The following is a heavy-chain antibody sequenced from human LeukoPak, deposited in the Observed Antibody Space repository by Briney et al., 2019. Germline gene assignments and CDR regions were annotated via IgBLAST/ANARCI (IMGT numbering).Heavy chain of an antibody. CDR2: INPDAGDT. CDR3: ARLSTATIHWLVASDI. D-gene: IGHD6-19*01. CDR1: GYTFTDYF. Sequence: WASVKLSCTASGYTFTDYFMYWVRQAPGQGIEWMGRINPDAGDTNYAQTFQGRITMTRGTSISTAYMELSSLKSDDTAVYYCARLSTATIHWLVASDIWGQGTVVTVSS. J-gene: IGHJ3*02. V-gene: IGHV1-2*06.